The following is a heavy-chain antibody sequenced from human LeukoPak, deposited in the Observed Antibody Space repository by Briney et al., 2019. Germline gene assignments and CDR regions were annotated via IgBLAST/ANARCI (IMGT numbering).Heavy chain of an antibody. J-gene: IGHJ6*02. CDR2: IHYSENT. CDR3: AGHMNGRTYPMDV. D-gene: IGHD2-15*01. CDR1: GGSISSYY. V-gene: IGHV4-59*08. Sequence: SETLSLTCTVSGGSISSYYWSWIRQPPGKGLEYIGYIHYSENTNYNPSLKSRVTISVDTSKNQFSLKLSSVTAADTAVYDCAGHMNGRTYPMDVWGQGTTVTVSS.